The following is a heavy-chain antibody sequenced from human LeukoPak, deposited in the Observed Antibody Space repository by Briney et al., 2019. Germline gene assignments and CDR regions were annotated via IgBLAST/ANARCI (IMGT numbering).Heavy chain of an antibody. V-gene: IGHV1-18*01. CDR2: ISAYNGDT. Sequence: ASVKVSCQTSGYTFSDFCMSWVRQAPGQGLEWMGWISAYNGDTNYAHNLQGRVTMTTDTSTSTAYMALRSLRSDDTAVYYCARGRPSDYWGQGTLVTVSS. CDR3: ARGRPSDY. CDR1: GYTFSDFC. J-gene: IGHJ4*02.